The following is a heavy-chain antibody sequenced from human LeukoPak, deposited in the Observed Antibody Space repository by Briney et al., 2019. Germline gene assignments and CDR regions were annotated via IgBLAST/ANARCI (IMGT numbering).Heavy chain of an antibody. CDR1: GFTFSSYE. CDR2: ISSSGSTI. J-gene: IGHJ4*02. V-gene: IGHV3-48*03. CDR3: ASQGSYGSGSYDYFDY. D-gene: IGHD3-10*01. Sequence: PGGSLRLSCAASGFTFSSYEMNWVRQAPGKGLEWVSYISSSGSTIYYADSVKGLFTISRDNAKNSLYLQMNSLRAEDTAVYYCASQGSYGSGSYDYFDYWGQGTLVTVSS.